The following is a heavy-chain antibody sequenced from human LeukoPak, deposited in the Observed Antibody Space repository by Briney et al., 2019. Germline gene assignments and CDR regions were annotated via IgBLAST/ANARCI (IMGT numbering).Heavy chain of an antibody. CDR3: AKSSAAPFWSGYYEGGFDY. Sequence: GGSLRLSCAASGFTFSSYGMHWVRQAPGKGLEWVAFIRFDGNNKYYAASVKGRFTISRDTSKNTLYLQMNSLRAEDTAVYYCAKSSAAPFWSGYYEGGFDYWGQGTLVTVSS. CDR1: GFTFSSYG. J-gene: IGHJ4*02. CDR2: IRFDGNNK. D-gene: IGHD3-3*01. V-gene: IGHV3-30*02.